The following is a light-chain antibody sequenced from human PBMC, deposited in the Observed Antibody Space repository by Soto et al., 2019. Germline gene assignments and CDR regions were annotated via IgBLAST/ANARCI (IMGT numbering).Light chain of an antibody. Sequence: ENVLTQSPAALSLSPGERATLSCRASQRVSNYVAWYQQKPGQAPRLLIYDAANRATGVPARFSGSGSGTAFTLTSRRLEPEDFAVYYCQQRSNWIFGTGTKVDIK. CDR2: DAA. CDR1: QRVSNY. CDR3: QQRSNWI. J-gene: IGKJ3*01. V-gene: IGKV3-11*01.